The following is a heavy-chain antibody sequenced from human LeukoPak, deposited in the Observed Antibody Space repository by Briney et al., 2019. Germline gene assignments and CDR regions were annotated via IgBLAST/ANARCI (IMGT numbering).Heavy chain of an antibody. CDR2: IDPNSGGT. CDR3: ARAYTYGSGQRYYWFMDV. CDR1: GYSFTGYY. D-gene: IGHD3-10*01. J-gene: IGHJ6*02. Sequence: GASVKVSCKASGYSFTGYYIHWVQQAPGQGLEWMGWIDPNSGGTKCAQNFQGSVTMTRDTSITTAYMEVSRLISDDTAVYYCARAYTYGSGQRYYWFMDVWGQGTTVTVSS. V-gene: IGHV1-2*02.